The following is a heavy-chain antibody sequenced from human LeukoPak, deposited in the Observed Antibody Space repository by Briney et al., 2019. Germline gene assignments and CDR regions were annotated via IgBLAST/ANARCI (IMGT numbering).Heavy chain of an antibody. CDR1: GFTFSNYW. Sequence: AGGSLRLSCAAAGFTFSNYWMGWVRQAPGKGLEWVANIKQDGSEKYYVDSMKGRFTISSDNAKNSMYLKMNNLRDEDTAVYYCVREEDNSGYSSVFLDYWGQGTLVTVSS. J-gene: IGHJ4*02. D-gene: IGHD3-22*01. CDR3: VREEDNSGYSSVFLDY. CDR2: IKQDGSEK. V-gene: IGHV3-7*01.